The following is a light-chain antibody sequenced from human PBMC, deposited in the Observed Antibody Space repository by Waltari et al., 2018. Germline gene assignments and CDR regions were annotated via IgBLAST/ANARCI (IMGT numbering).Light chain of an antibody. Sequence: DIVMTQSPATLSVSPGARSTLSCTASQSVGTNLAWYQQRPGQAPRLLLYGASSRATGIPARFSGSGSGTDFTLTINSLQPEDFALYYCQQYHNWPPWAFGQGTKVEIK. CDR2: GAS. CDR1: QSVGTN. V-gene: IGKV3-15*01. J-gene: IGKJ1*01. CDR3: QQYHNWPPWA.